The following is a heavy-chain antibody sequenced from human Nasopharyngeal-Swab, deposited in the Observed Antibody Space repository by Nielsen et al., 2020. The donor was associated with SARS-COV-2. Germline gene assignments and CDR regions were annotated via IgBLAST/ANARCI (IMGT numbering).Heavy chain of an antibody. CDR1: GFTFGSYA. CDR3: ARSWGGGYSFSFDY. Sequence: GGSLRLSCAASGFTFGSYAMHWVRQAPGKGLEWVAVISYDGSNKYYADSVKGRFTISRDNSKNTLYLQMNSLRAEDTAVYYCARSWGGGYSFSFDYWGQGTRVTVSS. D-gene: IGHD2-15*01. V-gene: IGHV3-30-3*01. J-gene: IGHJ4*02. CDR2: ISYDGSNK.